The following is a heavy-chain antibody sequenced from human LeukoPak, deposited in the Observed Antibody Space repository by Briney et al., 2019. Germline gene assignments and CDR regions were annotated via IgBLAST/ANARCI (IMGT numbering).Heavy chain of an antibody. V-gene: IGHV1-69*13. CDR1: GGTFSSYA. CDR3: ARDNARENYYDSSGYYYLDY. Sequence: GASVKVSCKASGGTFSSYAISWVRQAPGQGLEWMGGIIPIFGTANYAQKFQGRVTITADESTSTAYMELSSLRSEDTAVYYCARDNARENYYDSSGYYYLDYWGQGTLVTVSS. CDR2: IIPIFGTA. J-gene: IGHJ4*02. D-gene: IGHD3-22*01.